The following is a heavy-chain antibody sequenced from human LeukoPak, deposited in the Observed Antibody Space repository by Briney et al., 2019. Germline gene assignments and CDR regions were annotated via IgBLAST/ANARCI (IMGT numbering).Heavy chain of an antibody. Sequence: PGGSLRLSCEASGFTFTSYDMNWVRQAPGKGLEWVSVISAGGSTIYYADSVKGWFTISRDNSKNTLYLQMSSLRAEDTAVYYCAKPFHFGGGAFHIWGQGTMVTVSS. CDR3: AKPFHFGGGAFHI. CDR2: ISAGGSTI. CDR1: GFTFTSYD. J-gene: IGHJ3*02. V-gene: IGHV3-23*01. D-gene: IGHD3-10*01.